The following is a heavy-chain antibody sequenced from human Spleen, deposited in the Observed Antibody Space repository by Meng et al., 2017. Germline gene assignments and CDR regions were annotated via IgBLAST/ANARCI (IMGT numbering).Heavy chain of an antibody. D-gene: IGHD6-19*01. CDR1: GGSFRGYH. CDR2: INHSGGT. V-gene: IGHV4-34*01. J-gene: IGHJ4*02. CDR3: ARRLLLAVLRN. Sequence: VLLLLWGAVLLKPSETLSLSCAVYGGSFRGYHWIWLRQPPGKGLEWIGEINHSGGTNHNPSLKRRVTISVDMSKNQFSLKLSSVTAADTAVYYCARRLLLAVLRNWGQGTLVTVSS.